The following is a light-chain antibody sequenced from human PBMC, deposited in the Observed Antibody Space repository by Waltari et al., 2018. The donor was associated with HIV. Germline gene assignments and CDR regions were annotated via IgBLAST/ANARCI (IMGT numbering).Light chain of an antibody. CDR3: LLSYAGPRPWV. V-gene: IGLV7-46*01. Sequence: QAVVTQEPSLTVSPGWTVPLTCCSSTGPCTGGHHPYWFQQRPGQAPRTLIYDTTNKPSWTPARFSGSLLGGKAALTLSGAQPEDEAEYYCLLSYAGPRPWVFGGGTKVTVL. J-gene: IGLJ3*02. CDR2: DTT. CDR1: TGPCTGGHH.